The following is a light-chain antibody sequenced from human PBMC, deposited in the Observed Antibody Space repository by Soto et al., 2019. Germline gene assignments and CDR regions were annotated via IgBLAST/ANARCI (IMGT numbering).Light chain of an antibody. CDR3: KSRTTRNTLV. J-gene: IGLJ3*02. Sequence: QSVLTQPASVSGSPGQSITISCTGTSNDVGGYNYVSWYQQHPGKAPKLIIYEVTHRPSGVSSRFYGSRSGNTASLTISGLQAEDEADYYCKSRTTRNTLVCGGGTKLTVL. CDR1: SNDVGGYNY. V-gene: IGLV2-14*01. CDR2: EVT.